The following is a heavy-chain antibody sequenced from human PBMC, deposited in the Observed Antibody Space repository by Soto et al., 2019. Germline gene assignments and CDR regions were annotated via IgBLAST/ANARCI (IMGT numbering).Heavy chain of an antibody. CDR3: ARDFKRYSSPPGPLEY. J-gene: IGHJ4*02. Sequence: GGSLRLSCVASGFTFSDHYMTWIRQAPGKGLEWLSYISTSSSYTNYADSVKGRFTISRDNALNSLYLQMNSLRAEDTAVYYCARDFKRYSSPPGPLEYWGLGTLVTVSS. CDR1: GFTFSDHY. D-gene: IGHD6-13*01. CDR2: ISTSSSYT. V-gene: IGHV3-11*05.